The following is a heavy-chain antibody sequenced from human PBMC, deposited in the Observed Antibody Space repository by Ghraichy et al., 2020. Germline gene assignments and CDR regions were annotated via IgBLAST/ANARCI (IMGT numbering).Heavy chain of an antibody. CDR3: ASAFTAMVTGGFDY. D-gene: IGHD5-18*01. CDR1: GGSVSSGSYY. Sequence: SETLSLTCTVSGGSVSSGSYYWSWIRQPPGKGLEWIGYIYYSGSTNYNPSLKSRVTISVDTSKNQFSLKLSSVTAADTAVYYCASAFTAMVTGGFDYWGQGTLVTVSS. V-gene: IGHV4-61*01. J-gene: IGHJ4*02. CDR2: IYYSGST.